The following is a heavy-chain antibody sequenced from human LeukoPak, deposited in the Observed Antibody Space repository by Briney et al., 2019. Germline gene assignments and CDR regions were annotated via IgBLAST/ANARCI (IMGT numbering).Heavy chain of an antibody. D-gene: IGHD3-22*01. J-gene: IGHJ4*02. CDR3: ARARLIYYYDSSGTYDY. CDR1: GGSISSSSYY. V-gene: IGHV4-61*05. Sequence: SETLSLTCTVSGGSISSSSYYWGWIRQPPGKGLEWIGYIYYSGSTNYNPSLKSRVTISVDTSKNQFSLKLSSVTAADTAVYYCARARLIYYYDSSGTYDYWGQGTLVTVSS. CDR2: IYYSGST.